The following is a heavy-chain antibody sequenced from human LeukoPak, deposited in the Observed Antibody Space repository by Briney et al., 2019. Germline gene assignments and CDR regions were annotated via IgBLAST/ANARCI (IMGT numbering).Heavy chain of an antibody. J-gene: IGHJ3*02. CDR3: AGLNQYTMRTPDRAFDI. CDR2: IYHGGST. D-gene: IGHD3-22*01. V-gene: IGHV4-4*02. CDR1: GGSISSSNW. Sequence: PSETLSLTCAVSGGSISSSNWWSGVRQPPGKGLGGVGAIYHGGSTNYNPSLRSRVTISVDKSKNQFSLKLSSVTAADTAVYYCAGLNQYTMRTPDRAFDIWGQGTMVTVSS.